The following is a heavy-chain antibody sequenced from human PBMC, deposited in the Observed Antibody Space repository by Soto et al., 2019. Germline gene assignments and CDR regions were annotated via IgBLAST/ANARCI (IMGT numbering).Heavy chain of an antibody. J-gene: IGHJ4*02. CDR1: GTSISNYY. CDR3: ARRRFGELSDFDY. V-gene: IGHV4-59*08. D-gene: IGHD3-10*01. Sequence: SETLSLTSPVSGTSISNYYWNWIRPSPGKGLEWMGYIFSSGSSKYNPSLSSRVTISLDTSRNHFSLKLTSVTAADTAVYYCARRRFGELSDFDYWGQGALVTVPQ. CDR2: IFSSGSS.